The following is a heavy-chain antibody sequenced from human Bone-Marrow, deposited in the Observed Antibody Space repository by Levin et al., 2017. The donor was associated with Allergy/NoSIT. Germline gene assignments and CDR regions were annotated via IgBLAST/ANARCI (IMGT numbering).Heavy chain of an antibody. V-gene: IGHV3-53*01. D-gene: IGHD3-22*01. CDR3: ARDPHYYDSGDNY. CDR1: GFTVSSNY. J-gene: IGHJ4*02. Sequence: GGSLRLSCAASGFTVSSNYMSWVRQAPGKGLEWVSVIYSGGSTYYADSVKGRFTISRDNSKNTLYLQMNSLRAEDTAVYYCARDPHYYDSGDNYWGQGTLVTVSS. CDR2: IYSGGST.